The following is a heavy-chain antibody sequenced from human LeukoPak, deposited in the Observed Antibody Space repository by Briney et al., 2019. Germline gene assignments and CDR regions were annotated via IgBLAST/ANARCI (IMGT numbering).Heavy chain of an antibody. CDR3: ARDSDYGSGTGGNYYYYMDV. CDR2: INHSGST. V-gene: IGHV4-34*01. CDR1: GGSFSGYY. Sequence: SETLSLTCAVYGGSFSGYYWSWIRQPPGKGLEWIGEINHSGSTNYNPSLKSRVTISVDTSKNQFSLKLSSVTAADTAVYYCARDSDYGSGTGGNYYYYMDVWGKGTTVTISS. D-gene: IGHD3-10*01. J-gene: IGHJ6*03.